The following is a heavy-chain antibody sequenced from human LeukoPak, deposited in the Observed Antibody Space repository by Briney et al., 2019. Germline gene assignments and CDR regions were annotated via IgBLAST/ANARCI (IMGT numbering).Heavy chain of an antibody. J-gene: IGHJ6*04. CDR3: AELGITMIGGV. V-gene: IGHV3-21*01. CDR2: ISTRGSYI. CDR1: GFTLSDYS. D-gene: IGHD3-10*01. Sequence: GGSLRLSCIASGFTLSDYSFNWVRQAPGKGLEWVSCISTRGSYIYYADSVKGRFTISRDNAKNSLYLQMNSLRAEDTAVYYCAELGITMIGGVWGKGTTVTISS.